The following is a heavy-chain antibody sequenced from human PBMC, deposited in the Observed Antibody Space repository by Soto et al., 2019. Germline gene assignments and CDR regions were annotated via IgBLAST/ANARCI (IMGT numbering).Heavy chain of an antibody. V-gene: IGHV4-39*01. CDR1: GGSIIRSDTYY. CDR2: VYYSGIT. CDR3: ARGLTGTMMRLNFFDP. Sequence: SDTLSLTCTVSGGSIIRSDTYYWGWIRQPPGKGLEWIGSVYYSGITYYNPSLGSRVTMSVDTSSNQFSLKLTSMTAADTAVYYCARGLTGTMMRLNFFDPWGQGTLVTVSS. J-gene: IGHJ5*02. D-gene: IGHD1-7*01.